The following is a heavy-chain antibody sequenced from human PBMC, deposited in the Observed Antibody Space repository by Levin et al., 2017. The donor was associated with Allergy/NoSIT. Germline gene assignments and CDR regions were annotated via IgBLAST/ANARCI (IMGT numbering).Heavy chain of an antibody. J-gene: IGHJ4*02. CDR3: ARDPAGGLVPAAPGY. CDR1: GYTFTSYG. CDR2: ISAYNGNT. D-gene: IGHD2-2*01. Sequence: GESLKISCKASGYTFTSYGISWVRQAPGQGLEWMGWISAYNGNTNYAQKLQGRVTMTTDTSTSTAYMELRSLRSDDTAVYYCARDPAGGLVPAAPGYWGQGTLVTVSS. V-gene: IGHV1-18*01.